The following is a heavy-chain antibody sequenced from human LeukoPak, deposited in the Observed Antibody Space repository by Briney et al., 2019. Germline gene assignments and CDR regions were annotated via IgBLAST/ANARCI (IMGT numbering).Heavy chain of an antibody. CDR2: ISAYNGNT. CDR1: GYTFTSYG. Sequence: ASVKVSCKASGYTFTSYGISWVRQAPGQGLEWMGWISAYNGNTNYAQKLQGRVTMTTDTSTSTAYMELRSLRSDDTAVYYCARDTDGSGSYYNEPHHFDYWGQGTLVTVSS. D-gene: IGHD3-10*01. V-gene: IGHV1-18*01. J-gene: IGHJ4*02. CDR3: ARDTDGSGSYYNEPHHFDY.